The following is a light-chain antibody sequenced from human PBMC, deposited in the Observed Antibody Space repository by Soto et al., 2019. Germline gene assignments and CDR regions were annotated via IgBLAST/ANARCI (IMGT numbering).Light chain of an antibody. V-gene: IGLV3-9*01. Sequence: SYELTQPLSVSVALGQTARITCGGNNIGSNNVHWYQQKPGQAPVLVIYRDSNRPSGIPERFSGYNSGNTATLTISRAQAWDEADEYCRVLDSSTARVFGGGTQLTVL. CDR2: RDS. CDR1: NIGSNN. CDR3: RVLDSSTARV. J-gene: IGLJ3*02.